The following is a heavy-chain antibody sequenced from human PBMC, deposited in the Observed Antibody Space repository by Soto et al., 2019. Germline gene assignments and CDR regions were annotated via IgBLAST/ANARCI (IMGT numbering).Heavy chain of an antibody. V-gene: IGHV4-34*01. D-gene: IGHD3-10*01. CDR3: ARFYMVRGVMGAFDI. J-gene: IGHJ3*02. CDR2: INHSGST. CDR1: GGSFSGYY. Sequence: SDTLSLTCAVYGGSFSGYYWSWIRQPPGKGLEWIGEINHSGSTNYNPSLKSRVTISVDTSKNQFSLKLSSVTAADTAVYYCARFYMVRGVMGAFDIWGQGTMVTVSS.